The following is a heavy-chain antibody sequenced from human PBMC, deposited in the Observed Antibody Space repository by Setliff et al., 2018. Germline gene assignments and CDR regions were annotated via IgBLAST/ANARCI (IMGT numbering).Heavy chain of an antibody. D-gene: IGHD6-19*01. Sequence: GGSLRLSCATSGFIFSSYGMHWVRQAPGKGLEWVAFIGYDGSEKYYGDSVKGRFTISRDNSKKTLYLQMNSLRLEDTAVYYCATVHSSGWYVGYWGKGTTVTVSS. J-gene: IGHJ6*04. V-gene: IGHV3-30*02. CDR1: GFIFSSYG. CDR3: ATVHSSGWYVGY. CDR2: IGYDGSEK.